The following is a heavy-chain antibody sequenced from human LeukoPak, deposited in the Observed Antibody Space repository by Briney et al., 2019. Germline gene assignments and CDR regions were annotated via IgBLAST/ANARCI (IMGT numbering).Heavy chain of an antibody. D-gene: IGHD2-15*01. V-gene: IGHV3-48*03. CDR2: ISSSGSTI. CDR1: GFTFSSYE. Sequence: GGSLRLSCAASGFTFSSYEMNWVRQAPGKGLEWVSYISSSGSTIYYADSVKGRFTISRDNAKNSLYLQMNSLRAEDTAVYYCARGRPIVVVVVAATPAFDYWGQGTLVTVSS. J-gene: IGHJ4*02. CDR3: ARGRPIVVVVVAATPAFDY.